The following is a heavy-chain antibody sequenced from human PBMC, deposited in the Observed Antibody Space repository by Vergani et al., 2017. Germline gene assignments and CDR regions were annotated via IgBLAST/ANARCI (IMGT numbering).Heavy chain of an antibody. J-gene: IGHJ3*02. CDR1: GGSLDIHSQT. Sequence: QVQLQQWGAGVVKPSGTLPLTCSFSGGSLDIHSQTWGWIRQPAGEGLEWIGLIDVKGNSNFSPSLESRVTMSADASRGRFSLNLRSVTTSDTAVYYCVRXLHTSYILGAFDIWGQGIKVTVSS. D-gene: IGHD3-10*01. V-gene: IGHV4-61*02. CDR2: IDVKGNS. CDR3: VRXLHTSYILGAFDI.